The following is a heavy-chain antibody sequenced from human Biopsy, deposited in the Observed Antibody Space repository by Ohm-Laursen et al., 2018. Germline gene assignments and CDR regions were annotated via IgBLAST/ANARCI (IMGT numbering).Heavy chain of an antibody. CDR2: ISGYNGNI. Sequence: SVKVSCKTSGYTFINYGINWVRQAPGQGLEWMGWISGYNGNINYAQKFLDRVTMTTDTSTNTAYMEVRRLRPDDTAVYYCARDGSGGHDFGAGWFDPWGQGTLVTVSS. J-gene: IGHJ5*02. CDR3: ARDGSGGHDFGAGWFDP. CDR1: GYTFINYG. D-gene: IGHD5-12*01. V-gene: IGHV1-18*01.